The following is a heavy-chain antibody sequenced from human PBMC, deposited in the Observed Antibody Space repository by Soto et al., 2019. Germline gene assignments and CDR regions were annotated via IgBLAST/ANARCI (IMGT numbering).Heavy chain of an antibody. CDR3: ARDSSSSGYYYGMDV. J-gene: IGHJ6*02. CDR2: VSGYSGHS. V-gene: IGHV1-18*01. CDR1: NETLTTYG. D-gene: IGHD6-6*01. Sequence: QVHLVQSGAEVKKPGASVKVSCKASNETLTTYGISWVRQAPGQGLEWMGWVSGYSGHSSSAQEFQDRVIMTTDTSTNTAYMNLRSLKSDDSAVYSCARDSSSSGYYYGMDVWGQGTTVTVSS.